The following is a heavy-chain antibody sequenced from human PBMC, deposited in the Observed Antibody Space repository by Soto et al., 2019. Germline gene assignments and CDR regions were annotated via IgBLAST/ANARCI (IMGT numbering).Heavy chain of an antibody. D-gene: IGHD2-8*01. J-gene: IGHJ6*02. CDR2: IWYDGSNK. CDR1: GFTFSSYG. V-gene: IGHV3-33*06. CDR3: AKDGPTVYVDV. Sequence: QVQLVESGGGVVQPGRSLRLSCAASGFTFSSYGMHWVRQAPGKGLEWVAVIWYDGSNKYYADSVKGRFTISRDNSKNPLYLQMNSLRAEDTAVYYRAKDGPTVYVDVWGQGNTVTVSS.